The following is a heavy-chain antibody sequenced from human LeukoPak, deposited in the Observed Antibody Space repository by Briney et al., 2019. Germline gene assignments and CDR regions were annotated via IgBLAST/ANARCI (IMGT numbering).Heavy chain of an antibody. D-gene: IGHD6-19*01. CDR2: INHSGST. Sequence: SETLSLTCAVYGGSFSGYYWSCIRQPPGKGLEWIGEINHSGSTNYNPSLKSRVTISVDTSKNQFSLKLSSVTAADTAVYYCAREIAVAGTSYYFDYWGQGTLVTVSS. J-gene: IGHJ4*02. CDR1: GGSFSGYY. V-gene: IGHV4-34*01. CDR3: AREIAVAGTSYYFDY.